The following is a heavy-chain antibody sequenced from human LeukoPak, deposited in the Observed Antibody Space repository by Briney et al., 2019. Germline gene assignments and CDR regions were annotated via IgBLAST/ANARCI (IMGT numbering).Heavy chain of an antibody. CDR3: ARSSSWYDYYDMDV. CDR1: GLIFSSYW. J-gene: IGHJ6*03. V-gene: IGHV3-30*02. Sequence: GGSLRLSCEASGLIFSSYWMSWVRQAPGKGLEWVAFTRYDGSNKYYADSLQGRFTISRDNLKNTLYLQMNSLRAEDTAVYYCARSSSWYDYYDMDVWGKGTTVTVSS. D-gene: IGHD6-13*01. CDR2: TRYDGSNK.